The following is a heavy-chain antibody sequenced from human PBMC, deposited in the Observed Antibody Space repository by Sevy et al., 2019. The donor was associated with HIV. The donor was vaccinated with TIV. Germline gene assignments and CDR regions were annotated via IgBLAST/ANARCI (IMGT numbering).Heavy chain of an antibody. J-gene: IGHJ4*02. V-gene: IGHV1-24*01. Sequence: ASVKVSCKVSGYNLTKLSMHWVRQAPGKGLEWMGSFDPEDGETIYQQKLKGRVTMTEDTSTDTAYMELSSLRSEDTAVYYCATTKDYYEDSGSPFDYWGQGTLVTVSS. D-gene: IGHD3-22*01. CDR3: ATTKDYYEDSGSPFDY. CDR2: FDPEDGET. CDR1: GYNLTKLS.